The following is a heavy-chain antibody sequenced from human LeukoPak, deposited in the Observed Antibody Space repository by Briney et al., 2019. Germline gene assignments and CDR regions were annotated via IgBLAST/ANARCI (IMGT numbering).Heavy chain of an antibody. V-gene: IGHV3-21*05. J-gene: IGHJ4*02. D-gene: IGHD4-23*01. CDR1: GFTFSSYS. Sequence: GGSLRLSCAASGFTFSSYSMNWVRQAPGKGLEWVSYIRISSNIYYADSMKGRFTISRDNAKNSLYLQMNSLRAEDTAVYYCARDYTVGIPYYFDYWGQGTLVTVSS. CDR3: ARDYTVGIPYYFDY. CDR2: IRISSNI.